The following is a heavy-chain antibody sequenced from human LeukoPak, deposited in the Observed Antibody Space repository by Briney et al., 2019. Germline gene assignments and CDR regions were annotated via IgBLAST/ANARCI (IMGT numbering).Heavy chain of an antibody. J-gene: IGHJ5*02. D-gene: IGHD2-2*01. V-gene: IGHV3-21*01. CDR3: ARDLGYCSSTSCYLGVWFDP. CDR1: GFTFSSYW. CDR2: ISSSSSYI. Sequence: GSLRLSCAASGFTFSSYWMHWVRQAPGKGLVWVSSISSSSSYIYYADSVKGRFTISRDNAKNSLYLQMNSLRAEDTAVYYCARDLGYCSSTSCYLGVWFDPWGQGTLVTVSS.